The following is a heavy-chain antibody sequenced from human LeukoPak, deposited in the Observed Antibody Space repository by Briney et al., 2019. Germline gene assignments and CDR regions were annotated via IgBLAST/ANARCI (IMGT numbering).Heavy chain of an antibody. CDR3: ARGRYSTSPLDY. D-gene: IGHD6-6*01. V-gene: IGHV3-48*03. CDR2: ISSSGTTI. J-gene: IGHJ4*02. CDR1: GFTFSSYE. Sequence: GGSLRLSCAASGFTFSSYEMNWVRQAPGKGLEWVSYISSSGTTIYYADSGKGRFTISRDNAKNSLYLQMNSLRAEDTAVYYCARGRYSTSPLDYWGQGTLVTVSS.